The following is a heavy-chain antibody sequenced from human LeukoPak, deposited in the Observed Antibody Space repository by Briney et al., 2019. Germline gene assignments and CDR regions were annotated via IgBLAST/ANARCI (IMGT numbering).Heavy chain of an antibody. CDR1: GGSISSYY. V-gene: IGHV4-59*01. CDR3: AREIYGSGRNDAFDI. J-gene: IGHJ3*02. CDR2: IYYSGST. D-gene: IGHD3-10*01. Sequence: PSETLSLTCTVSGGSISSYYWSWIRQPPGKGLEWIGYIYYSGSTNYNPSLKSRVTISVDTSKNQFSLKLSSVTAADTAVYYCAREIYGSGRNDAFDIWGQGTMVTVSS.